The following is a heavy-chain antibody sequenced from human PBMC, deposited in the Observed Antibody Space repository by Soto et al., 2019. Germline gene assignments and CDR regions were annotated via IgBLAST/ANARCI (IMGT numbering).Heavy chain of an antibody. D-gene: IGHD1-26*01. J-gene: IGHJ3*02. CDR1: GFTFSSYA. CDR2: ISGSGGST. Sequence: EVQLLESGGGLVQPGGSLRLSCAASGFTFSSYAMSWVRQAPGKGLEWVSAISGSGGSTYYADSVKGRFTISRDNSKNSLYLQMNSLRAEDTAVYYCARSVWELPSRGAFDIWGQGTMVTVSS. CDR3: ARSVWELPSRGAFDI. V-gene: IGHV3-23*01.